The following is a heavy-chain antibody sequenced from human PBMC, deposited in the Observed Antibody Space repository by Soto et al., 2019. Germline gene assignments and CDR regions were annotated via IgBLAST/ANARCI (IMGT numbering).Heavy chain of an antibody. CDR3: ARSVSFRYQLLKRGMDV. J-gene: IGHJ6*02. V-gene: IGHV1-69*01. Sequence: QVQLVQFGAEVKKPGSSVKVSCKASGGTFSSYAISWVRQAPGQGLEWMGGIIPIFATANYAQKFQGRVMLNVEEYTSTAYMDLSSLRSEDTAVYYCARSVSFRYQLLKRGMDVWGQGTTVNVSS. CDR2: IIPIFATA. D-gene: IGHD2-2*01. CDR1: GGTFSSYA.